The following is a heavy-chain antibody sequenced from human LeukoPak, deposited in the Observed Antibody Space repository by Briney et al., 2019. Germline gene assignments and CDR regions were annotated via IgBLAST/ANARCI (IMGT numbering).Heavy chain of an antibody. D-gene: IGHD2-15*01. J-gene: IGHJ4*02. CDR3: ARVVRGGSCFSGHDFDY. CDR2: ISAYNGNT. V-gene: IGHV1-18*01. Sequence: ASVKVSCKASGYTFTSYGISWVRQAPGQGLEWMGWISAYNGNTNYAQKLQGRVTMTTDTSTSTAYMELRSLRSDDTAVYYCARVVRGGSCFSGHDFDYWGQGTLVTVSS. CDR1: GYTFTSYG.